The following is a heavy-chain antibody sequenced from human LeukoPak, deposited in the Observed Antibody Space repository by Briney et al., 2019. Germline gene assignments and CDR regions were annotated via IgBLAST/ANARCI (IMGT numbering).Heavy chain of an antibody. CDR1: GGTFSSYA. J-gene: IGHJ3*02. D-gene: IGHD3-16*01. CDR2: IIPIFGTA. V-gene: IGHV1-69*13. Sequence: GASVKVSCTASGGTFSSYAISWVRQAPGQGLEWMGGIIPIFGTANYAQKFQGRVTITADESTSTAYMELSSLRSEDTAVYYCARSPLGSDAFDIWGQGTMVTVSS. CDR3: ARSPLGSDAFDI.